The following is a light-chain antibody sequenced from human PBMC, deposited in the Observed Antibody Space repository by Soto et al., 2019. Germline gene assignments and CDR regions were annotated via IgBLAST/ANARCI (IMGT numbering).Light chain of an antibody. Sequence: IQLTQSPSSLSASVGDRVTITCRASQGISSYLAWYQQKPGKAPKLLIYAASTLQSGVPSSFSGSGSGTDFTLTIRSLQPEDFATYYCQQLNSYPRTFGPGTKVDIK. CDR3: QQLNSYPRT. J-gene: IGKJ3*01. CDR1: QGISSY. V-gene: IGKV1-9*01. CDR2: AAS.